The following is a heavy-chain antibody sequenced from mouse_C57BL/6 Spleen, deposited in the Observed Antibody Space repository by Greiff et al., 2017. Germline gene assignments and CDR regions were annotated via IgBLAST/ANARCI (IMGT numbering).Heavy chain of an antibody. Sequence: QVQLQQSGAELVRPGASVKLSCKASGYTFTDSYINWVKQRPGQGLEWIARIYPGSGNTYYTEKFKGKATLTAEKSSSTAYMQLSSLTSEDSAVYFCARTYYGSGVDDWGQGTTLTVAS. D-gene: IGHD1-1*01. J-gene: IGHJ2*01. CDR3: ARTYYGSGVDD. CDR2: IYPGSGNT. CDR1: GYTFTDSY. V-gene: IGHV1-76*01.